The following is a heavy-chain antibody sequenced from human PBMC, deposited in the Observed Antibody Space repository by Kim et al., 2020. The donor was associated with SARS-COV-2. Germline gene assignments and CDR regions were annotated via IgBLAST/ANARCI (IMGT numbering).Heavy chain of an antibody. CDR2: ISPYSGNT. CDR3: ALSRGDS. Sequence: ASVKVSCKASSYTFTKYNVNWVRQAPGQGLEWMGWISPYSGNTKYAQKFQGSVTMTTDTSTSTAYMELRSLRSDDSAVYYCALSRGDSWGQGTLVTVSS. CDR1: SYTFTKYN. J-gene: IGHJ4*02. V-gene: IGHV1-18*04.